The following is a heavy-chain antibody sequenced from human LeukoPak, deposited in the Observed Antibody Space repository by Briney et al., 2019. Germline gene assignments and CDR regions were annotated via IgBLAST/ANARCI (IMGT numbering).Heavy chain of an antibody. CDR1: RFIFSSYS. CDR2: ISSSSSYM. V-gene: IGHV3-21*01. D-gene: IGHD3-9*01. Sequence: GGSLRLSCAASRFIFSSYSMNWVRQAPGKGLEWVSSISSSSSYMYYADSVKGRFTISRDNAKNSLYLQMNSLRAEDTAVYYCARVRDILTGYPPDYWGQGTLVTVSS. J-gene: IGHJ4*02. CDR3: ARVRDILTGYPPDY.